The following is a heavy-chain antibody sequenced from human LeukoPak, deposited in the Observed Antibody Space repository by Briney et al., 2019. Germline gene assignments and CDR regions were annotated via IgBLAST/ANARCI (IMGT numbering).Heavy chain of an antibody. J-gene: IGHJ6*02. CDR2: IIPNFGTA. D-gene: IGHD3-10*01. V-gene: IGHV1-69*01. CDR1: GGTFSSYA. CDR3: ATSPIEGSIYYYYYGMDV. Sequence: SVKVSCKASGGTFSSYAISWVRQAPGQGLEWMGGIIPNFGTANYAQKFQGRVTITADESTSTAYMELSSLRSEDTAVYYCATSPIEGSIYYYYYGMDVWGQGTTVTVSS.